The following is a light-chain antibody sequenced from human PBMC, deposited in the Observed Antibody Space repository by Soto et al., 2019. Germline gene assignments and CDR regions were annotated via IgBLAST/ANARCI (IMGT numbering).Light chain of an antibody. V-gene: IGLV2-23*02. CDR2: EVS. CDR3: CSYAGSSFYV. CDR1: SSDVGSYNL. Sequence: QSVLTQPASVPGSPGQWITISYTGTSSDVGSYNLVSWYQQHPGKAPKLMIYEVSKRPSGVSNRFSGSKSGNTASLTISGLQAEDEADYYCCSYAGSSFYVFGTGTKVTVL. J-gene: IGLJ1*01.